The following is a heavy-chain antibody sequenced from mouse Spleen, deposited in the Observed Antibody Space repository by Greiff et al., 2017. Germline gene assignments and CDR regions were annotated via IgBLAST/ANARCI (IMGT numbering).Heavy chain of an antibody. V-gene: IGHV5-12-1*01. D-gene: IGHD2-14*01. J-gene: IGHJ3*01. CDR2: ISSGGGST. Sequence: EVQVVESGGGLVKLGGSLKLSCAASGFTFSSYYISWVRQTPEKRLEWVATISSGGGSTYYPDSVKGRFTISRDNAKNTLYLQMSSLNSEDTAVYYCARGDYRYDEAWFAYWGQGTLVTVSA. CDR1: GFTFSSYY. CDR3: ARGDYRYDEAWFAY.